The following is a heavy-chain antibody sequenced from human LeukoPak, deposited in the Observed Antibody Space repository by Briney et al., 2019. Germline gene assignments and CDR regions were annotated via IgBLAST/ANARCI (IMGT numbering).Heavy chain of an antibody. D-gene: IGHD6-19*01. J-gene: IGHJ4*02. CDR1: GGSFSGYY. CDR3: ARSYSSYRYFDY. Sequence: SETLSLTCAVYGGSFSGYYWNWIRQPPGKGLEWIGEINHSGSTNYNPSLKSRVTISVDTSKNQFSLKLSSVTAADTAVYYCARSYSSYRYFDYWGQGTLVTVSS. V-gene: IGHV4-34*01. CDR2: INHSGST.